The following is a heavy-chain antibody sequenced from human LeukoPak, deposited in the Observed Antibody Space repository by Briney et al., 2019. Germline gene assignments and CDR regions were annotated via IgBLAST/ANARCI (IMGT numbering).Heavy chain of an antibody. V-gene: IGHV1-2*02. CDR1: GYTFTGYY. CDR2: INPNSGGT. Sequence: ASVKVSCKASGYTFTGYYMHWVRQAPGQGLEWMGWINPNSGGTNYAQKFQGRVTMTRDTSISTAYMELSRLRSDDTAVYYCARGGYYYDSSGYYPFDYWDQGTLVTVSS. J-gene: IGHJ4*02. D-gene: IGHD3-22*01. CDR3: ARGGYYYDSSGYYPFDY.